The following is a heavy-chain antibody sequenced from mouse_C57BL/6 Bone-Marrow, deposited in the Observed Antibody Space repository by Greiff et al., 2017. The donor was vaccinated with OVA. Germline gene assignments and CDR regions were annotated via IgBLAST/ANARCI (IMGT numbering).Heavy chain of an antibody. CDR2: INSDGGST. CDR1: EYEFPSYD. J-gene: IGHJ1*03. D-gene: IGHD2-5*01. CDR3: ARHNLDYSNYEWYFDV. V-gene: IGHV5-2*01. Sequence: EVQRVESGGGLVQPGESLKLSCESNEYEFPSYDMSWVRKTPEKRLELVAAINSDGGSTYSPDTMERRFIISRDNTKKTLYLQVSSLRSESTALYYCARHNLDYSNYEWYFDVWGTGTTVTVSS.